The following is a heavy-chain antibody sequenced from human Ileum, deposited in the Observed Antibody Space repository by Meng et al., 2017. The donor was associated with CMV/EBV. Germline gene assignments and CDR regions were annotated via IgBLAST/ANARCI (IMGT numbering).Heavy chain of an antibody. J-gene: IGHJ4*02. CDR3: AKDRRGDVLIWFGACDS. CDR1: GFTFSSYA. D-gene: IGHD3-10*01. V-gene: IGHV3-23*01. CDR2: ISDGGENT. Sequence: GESLKISCVASGFTFSSYAMTWVRQAPGEGLEWVAGISDGGENTYYADSVKGRFTISRDNSKNTLYLQMSSLRAEDTADYSCAKDRRGDVLIWFGACDSWGPGKLVNGAS.